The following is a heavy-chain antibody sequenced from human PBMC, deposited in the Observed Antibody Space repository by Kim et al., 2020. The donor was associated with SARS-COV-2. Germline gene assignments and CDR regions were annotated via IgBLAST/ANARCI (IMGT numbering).Heavy chain of an antibody. D-gene: IGHD5-18*01. CDR2: IYYSGST. CDR1: GGSISSYY. V-gene: IGHV4-59*13. J-gene: IGHJ4*02. Sequence: SETLSLTCPAPGGSISSYYWSWIRQPPGKGLDWIGYIYYSGSTNYNPSLKSRVTISVDTSKNQFSLKLSSVTAADTAVYYCARSIGGYSYGYSFDYWGQG. CDR3: ARSIGGYSYGYSFDY.